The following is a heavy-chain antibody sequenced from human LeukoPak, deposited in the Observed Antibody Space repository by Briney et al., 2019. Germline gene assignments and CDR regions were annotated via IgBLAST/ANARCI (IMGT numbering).Heavy chain of an antibody. D-gene: IGHD6-13*01. CDR1: GFTFSSYG. CDR3: AKDQGSSSWLSYYYYYGMDV. J-gene: IGHJ6*02. Sequence: SLRLSRAASGFTFSSYGMHWVRQAPGKGLEWVAVIYFDGSNYYYEDSVKGRITVSRDNSKNTLYLQMNSLRAEDTAVYYCAKDQGSSSWLSYYYYYGMDVWGQGTTVTVSS. CDR2: IYFDGSNY. V-gene: IGHV3-30*18.